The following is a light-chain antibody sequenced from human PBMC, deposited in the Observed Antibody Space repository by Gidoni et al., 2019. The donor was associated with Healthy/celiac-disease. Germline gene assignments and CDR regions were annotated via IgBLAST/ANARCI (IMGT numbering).Light chain of an antibody. Sequence: IVMTHSPHFFALSLGERATRNCKSSQRVLYSSNNKYYLAWYQQKPGQPPKLLIYWASTRESGVPDRFSGSGSGTDFTLTISSLQAEDVAVYYCQQYYSTPWTFGQXTKVEIK. J-gene: IGKJ1*01. V-gene: IGKV4-1*01. CDR3: QQYYSTPWT. CDR1: QRVLYSSNNKYY. CDR2: WAS.